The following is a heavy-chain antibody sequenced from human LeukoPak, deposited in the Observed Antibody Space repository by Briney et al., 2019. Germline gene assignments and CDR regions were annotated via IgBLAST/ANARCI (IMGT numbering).Heavy chain of an antibody. V-gene: IGHV3-30-3*01. Sequence: GRSLRLSCAASGFTFSSYAMHWVRQAPGKGLEWVAVISYDGSNKYYADSVKGRFTISRDNSKNTLYLQMNSLRAEDTAVYYCARDQRVHDSSGYYYQVGYYFDYWGQGTLVTVSS. CDR1: GFTFSSYA. D-gene: IGHD3-22*01. CDR2: ISYDGSNK. J-gene: IGHJ4*02. CDR3: ARDQRVHDSSGYYYQVGYYFDY.